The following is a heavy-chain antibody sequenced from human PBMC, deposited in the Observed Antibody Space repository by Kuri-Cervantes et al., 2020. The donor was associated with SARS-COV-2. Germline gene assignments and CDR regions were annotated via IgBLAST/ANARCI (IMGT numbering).Heavy chain of an antibody. V-gene: IGHV3-21*01. CDR3: AREVETFYYYYYYMED. Sequence: GESLKISCAASGFTFSSYSMNWVRQAPGKGLEWVSSISSSSSYIYYADSVKGRFTISRDNAKNSLYLQMKSLRAEETAVYYCAREVETFYYYYYYMEDWGKETTVTVSS. J-gene: IGHJ6*03. CDR1: GFTFSSYS. CDR2: ISSSSSYI.